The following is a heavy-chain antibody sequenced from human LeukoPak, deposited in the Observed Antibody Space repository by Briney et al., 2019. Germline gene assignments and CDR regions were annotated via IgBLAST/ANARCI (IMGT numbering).Heavy chain of an antibody. J-gene: IGHJ4*02. V-gene: IGHV3-30*18. CDR2: ISYDGSNK. CDR3: AKDIHYYFDY. Sequence: GGSLRLSCAASGFTFSSYAMSWVRQAPGKGLEWVAVISYDGSNKYYADSVKGRFTISRDNSKNTLYLQMNSLRAEDTAVYYCAKDIHYYFDYWGQGTLVTVSS. CDR1: GFTFSSYA.